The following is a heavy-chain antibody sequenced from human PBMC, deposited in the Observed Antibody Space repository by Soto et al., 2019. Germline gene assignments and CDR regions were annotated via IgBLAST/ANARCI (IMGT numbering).Heavy chain of an antibody. CDR1: GFTFSSYG. J-gene: IGHJ4*02. CDR3: ARDRGRGGYIQYYFDY. Sequence: PGGSLRLSCAASGFTFSSYGMHWVRQAPGKGLEWVAVIWYDGSNKYYADSVKGRFTISRDNSKNTLYLQMNSLRAEDTAVYYCARDRGRGGYIQYYFDYWGQGTLVTVSS. D-gene: IGHD5-12*01. V-gene: IGHV3-33*01. CDR2: IWYDGSNK.